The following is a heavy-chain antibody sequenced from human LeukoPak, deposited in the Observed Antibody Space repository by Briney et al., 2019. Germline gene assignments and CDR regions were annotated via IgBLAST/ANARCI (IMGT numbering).Heavy chain of an antibody. CDR2: ISDSGDPT. V-gene: IGHV3-23*01. J-gene: IGHJ4*02. D-gene: IGHD3-10*01. CDR1: GFTFSNYA. CDR3: ARIVGMPAGSDYYFDY. Sequence: GGSLRPSCAASGFTFSNYAMSWVRQAPGKGLEWVSTISDSGDPTYYADSVKGRFTISRDNSKNTLYLKVNSLRAEDTAVYYCARIVGMPAGSDYYFDYWGQGTLVTVSS.